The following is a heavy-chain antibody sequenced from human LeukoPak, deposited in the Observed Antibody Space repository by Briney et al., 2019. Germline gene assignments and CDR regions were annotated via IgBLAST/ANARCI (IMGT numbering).Heavy chain of an antibody. Sequence: GSLRLSCAASGFTFSSYSMNWVRQAPGKGLEWVSYISSSSSTIYYADSVKGRFTISRDNAKNSLYLQMNSLRAEDTAVYYCARDSLTIFGVVIPNYFDYWGQGTLVTVSS. CDR1: GFTFSSYS. D-gene: IGHD3-3*01. CDR2: ISSSSSTI. V-gene: IGHV3-48*04. J-gene: IGHJ4*02. CDR3: ARDSLTIFGVVIPNYFDY.